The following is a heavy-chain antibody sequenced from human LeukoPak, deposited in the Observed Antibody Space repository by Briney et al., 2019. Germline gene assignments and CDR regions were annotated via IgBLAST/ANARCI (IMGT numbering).Heavy chain of an antibody. D-gene: IGHD3-10*01. CDR2: IIPFFGAP. J-gene: IGHJ3*02. CDR3: ARAPRGPRVAFDI. CDR1: GTTFSSSA. Sequence: GASVKVSCKASGTTFSSSAISWVRQAPGQGLEWMGGIIPFFGAPNYAQTFQARVTITADESTSTAYMELSSLRSVDTAVYYCARAPRGPRVAFDIWGQGTMVTVSS. V-gene: IGHV1-69*13.